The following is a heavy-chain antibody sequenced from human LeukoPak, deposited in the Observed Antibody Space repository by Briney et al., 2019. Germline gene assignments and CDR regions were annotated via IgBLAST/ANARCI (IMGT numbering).Heavy chain of an antibody. Sequence: SETLSLTCAVYGGSFSGYYWRWIRQPPGKGLEWIGEINHSGSTNYNPSLKSRVTISVDTSKNQFSLKLSSVTAADTAVYYCARGITLVIRNWFDPWGQGTLDTVSS. J-gene: IGHJ5*02. D-gene: IGHD3-22*01. CDR2: INHSGST. V-gene: IGHV4-34*01. CDR3: ARGITLVIRNWFDP. CDR1: GGSFSGYY.